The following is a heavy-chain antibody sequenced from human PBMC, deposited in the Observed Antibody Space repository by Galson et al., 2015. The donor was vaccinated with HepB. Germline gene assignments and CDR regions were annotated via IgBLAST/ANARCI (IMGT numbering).Heavy chain of an antibody. J-gene: IGHJ4*02. D-gene: IGHD2-2*01. V-gene: IGHV3-64D*08. CDR3: VKGVGYCSSTRCDGGYYFDY. CDR1: GFTFSSYT. Sequence: SLRLSCAASGFTFSSYTMQWVRQAPGKGLEYVSAISSSGARAYYADSVKGRFTISRDNAKNTLHLQMNSLRAEDTAVYYCVKGVGYCSSTRCDGGYYFDYWGQGTLVTVSS. CDR2: ISSSGARA.